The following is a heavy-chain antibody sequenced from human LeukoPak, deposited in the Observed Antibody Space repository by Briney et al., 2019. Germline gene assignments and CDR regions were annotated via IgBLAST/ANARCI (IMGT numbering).Heavy chain of an antibody. Sequence: PGGSLRLSCAASGFNFRSLAMRGVRPAPGKGVEGVPTISGSRGNTHYADTGTSRITTSRNNSKPTLYLQINSLTAEDTAVYYCAKGGSSGYYGSAWGQGTLVTVPS. J-gene: IGHJ5*02. V-gene: IGHV3-23*01. CDR2: ISGSRGNT. CDR3: AKGGSSGYYGSA. CDR1: GFNFRSLA. D-gene: IGHD3-22*01.